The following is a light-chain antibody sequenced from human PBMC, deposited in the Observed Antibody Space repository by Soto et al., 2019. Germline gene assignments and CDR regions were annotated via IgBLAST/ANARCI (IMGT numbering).Light chain of an antibody. Sequence: EVVLTQSPGTLSLSPGERATLSCRASESVSSSYLAWYQHKPGQAPRLLISGASSRATGIPDRFSGSGSGTDFTLTISRLEPKDFAVYYCQQYGSSPTFGQGTKVDIK. CDR2: GAS. J-gene: IGKJ1*01. V-gene: IGKV3-20*01. CDR3: QQYGSSPT. CDR1: ESVSSSY.